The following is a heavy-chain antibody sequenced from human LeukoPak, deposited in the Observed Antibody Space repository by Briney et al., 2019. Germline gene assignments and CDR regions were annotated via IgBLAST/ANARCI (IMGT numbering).Heavy chain of an antibody. Sequence: GASVKVSCKASGYTFTGYYMHWVRQAPGQGLEWVGWINPNSGGTNYAQKFQGRVTMTRDTSISTAYMELSRLRSDDTAVYYCARGGASTRWHTWFDPWGQGTLVTVSS. D-gene: IGHD1-26*01. CDR1: GYTFTGYY. V-gene: IGHV1-2*02. J-gene: IGHJ5*02. CDR2: INPNSGGT. CDR3: ARGGASTRWHTWFDP.